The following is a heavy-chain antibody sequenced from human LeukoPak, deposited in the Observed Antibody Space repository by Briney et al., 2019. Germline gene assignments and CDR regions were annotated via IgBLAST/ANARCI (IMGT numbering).Heavy chain of an antibody. Sequence: GGSLRLSCAASGFTFRNYDMFWVRQAPGKGLEWVSDISGGGSNTYYADSVKGHFTISRDNSKNTLYLQMNSLRAEDTAVYYCGKRADSGGYPFDYWGQGTLVTVSS. CDR3: GKRADSGGYPFDY. D-gene: IGHD3-22*01. V-gene: IGHV3-23*01. CDR1: GFTFRNYD. J-gene: IGHJ4*02. CDR2: ISGGGSNT.